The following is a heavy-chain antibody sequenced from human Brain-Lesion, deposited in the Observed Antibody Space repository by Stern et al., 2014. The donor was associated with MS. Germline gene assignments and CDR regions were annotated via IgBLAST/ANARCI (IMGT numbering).Heavy chain of an antibody. V-gene: IGHV3-11*01. CDR3: VKNHYGLDY. Sequence: QLVQSGGGLVKPGGSLRLSCAASGFRFSDYYMAWVRQAPGKGLEWVSYITGSGDLTNYADSVKGRFTISRDNAKNSLHPQMNSLRAEDTAVYYCVKNHYGLDYWGQGALVTVSS. CDR2: ITGSGDLT. CDR1: GFRFSDYY. D-gene: IGHD3-10*01. J-gene: IGHJ4*02.